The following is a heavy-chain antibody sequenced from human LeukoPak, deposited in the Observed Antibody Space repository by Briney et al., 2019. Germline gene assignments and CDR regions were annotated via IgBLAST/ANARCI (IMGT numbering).Heavy chain of an antibody. D-gene: IGHD3-22*01. CDR2: IKQDGSEK. J-gene: IGHJ4*02. V-gene: IGHV3-7*01. Sequence: GGSLRLSCAASGFTFSSYSMSWVRQAPGKGLEWVANIKQDGSEKYYVDSVKGRFTISRDNAKNSLYLQMNSLRAEDTAVYYCAREGISGGYPGLSDYWGQGTLVTVSS. CDR3: AREGISGGYPGLSDY. CDR1: GFTFSSYS.